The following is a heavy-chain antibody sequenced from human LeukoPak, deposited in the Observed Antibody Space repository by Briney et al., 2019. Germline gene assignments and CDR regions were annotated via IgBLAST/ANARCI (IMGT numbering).Heavy chain of an antibody. CDR2: IIPIFGTA. J-gene: IGHJ4*02. D-gene: IGHD1-26*01. Sequence: GASVKVSCKASGGTFISYAISWVRQAPGQGLEWMGGIIPIFGTANYAQKFQGRVTITADESTSTAYMELSSLRSEDTAVYYCAREGQAYSGSHPFDYWGQGTLVTVSS. CDR1: GGTFISYA. CDR3: AREGQAYSGSHPFDY. V-gene: IGHV1-69*13.